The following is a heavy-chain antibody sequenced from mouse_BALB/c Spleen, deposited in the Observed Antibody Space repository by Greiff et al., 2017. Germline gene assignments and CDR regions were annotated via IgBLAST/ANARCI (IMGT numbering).Heavy chain of an antibody. V-gene: IGHV5-17*02. J-gene: IGHJ3*01. Sequence: EVKLVESGGGLVQPGGSRKLSCAASGFTFSSFGMHWVRQAPEKGLEWVAYISSGSSTIYYADTVKGRFTISRDNPKNTLFLQMTSLRSEDTAMYYCARSEDYYGSSFAYWGQGTLVTVSA. CDR3: ARSEDYYGSSFAY. CDR1: GFTFSSFG. CDR2: ISSGSSTI. D-gene: IGHD1-1*01.